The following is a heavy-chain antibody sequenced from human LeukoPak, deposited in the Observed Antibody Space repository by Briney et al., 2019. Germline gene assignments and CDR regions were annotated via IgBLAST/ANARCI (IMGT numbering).Heavy chain of an antibody. Sequence: SETLSLTCTVSGGSISSYYWSWIRQPPGKVLEWIGYIYYSGSTNYNPSLKSRVTISVDTSKNQFSLKLSSVTAADTAAYYCAREGRSGWYGGNGMDVWGQGTTVTVSS. D-gene: IGHD6-19*01. CDR3: AREGRSGWYGGNGMDV. V-gene: IGHV4-59*01. CDR2: IYYSGST. J-gene: IGHJ6*02. CDR1: GGSISSYY.